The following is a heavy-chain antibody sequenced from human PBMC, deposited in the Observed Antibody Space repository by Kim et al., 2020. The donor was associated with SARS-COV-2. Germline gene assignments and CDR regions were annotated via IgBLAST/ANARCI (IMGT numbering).Heavy chain of an antibody. CDR2: MWYDGSNK. V-gene: IGHV3-33*01. CDR3: ARGYCGTATCYTGGTYFDY. Sequence: GGSLRLSCAASGFTFSTYGMQWVRQAPGKGLEWVATMWYDGSNKYYPDSVKGRFTVSRDNSKNTLYLQVNSLRAEDTAVYYCARGYCGTATCYTGGTYFDYWGRGTLVTVSS. J-gene: IGHJ4*02. CDR1: GFTFSTYG. D-gene: IGHD2-2*02.